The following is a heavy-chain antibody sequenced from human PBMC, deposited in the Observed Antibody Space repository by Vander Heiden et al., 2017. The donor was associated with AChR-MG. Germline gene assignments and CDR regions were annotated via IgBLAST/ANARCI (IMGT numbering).Heavy chain of an antibody. CDR2: TNKDGSNK. V-gene: IGHV3-33*01. CDR1: GFSFSVYG. J-gene: IGHJ4*02. D-gene: IGHD3-3*01. Sequence: QVQLVESGGGVVQPGRSLTLSCVASGFSFSVYGMHWVRQAPGKGLEWVAITNKDGSNKYYSDSVKGRFTISRDNSKNTLFLQMNSLKVDDTAFYYCARGLEGFDFWGQGTLVTVSS. CDR3: ARGLEGFDF.